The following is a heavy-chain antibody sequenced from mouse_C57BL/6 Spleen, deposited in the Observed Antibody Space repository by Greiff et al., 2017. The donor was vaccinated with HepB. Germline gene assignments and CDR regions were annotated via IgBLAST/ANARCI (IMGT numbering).Heavy chain of an antibody. Sequence: QVQLKESGAELVRPGASVTLSCKASGYTFTDYEMHWVKQTPVHGLEWIGAIDPETGGTAYNQKFKGKAILTADKSSSTAYMELRSLTSEDSAVYYCTRPDPYDMDYWGQGTSVTVSS. CDR1: GYTFTDYE. J-gene: IGHJ4*01. CDR2: IDPETGGT. CDR3: TRPDPYDMDY. V-gene: IGHV1-15*01.